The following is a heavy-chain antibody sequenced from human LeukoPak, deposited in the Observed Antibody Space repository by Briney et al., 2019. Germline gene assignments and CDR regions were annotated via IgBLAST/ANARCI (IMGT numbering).Heavy chain of an antibody. CDR3: ARHYYGSGSYGKDAFDI. J-gene: IGHJ3*02. CDR1: GGSIRTYS. Sequence: SEPLSLTCTVSGGSIRTYSWSWIRQSPGKGLEWIGYNYYIGSTNYNPSLKSRVTISVDTSKNQFSLRLTSVTAADTAVYYCARHYYGSGSYGKDAFDIWGQGTMVTVSS. CDR2: NYYIGST. D-gene: IGHD3-10*01. V-gene: IGHV4-59*08.